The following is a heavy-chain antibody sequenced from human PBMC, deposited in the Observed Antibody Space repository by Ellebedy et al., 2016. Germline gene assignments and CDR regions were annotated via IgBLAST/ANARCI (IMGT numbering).Heavy chain of an antibody. CDR2: IYSGGST. Sequence: GESLKISXAASGFTFSSYAMSWVRQAPGKGLEWVSAIYSGGSTYYADSVKGRFTISRDNSKNTLYLQMNSLRAEDTAVYYCAIHTLGYCSSPSCPDFWGQGTLVTVSS. CDR3: AIHTLGYCSSPSCPDF. D-gene: IGHD2-2*01. J-gene: IGHJ4*02. CDR1: GFTFSSYA. V-gene: IGHV3-23*05.